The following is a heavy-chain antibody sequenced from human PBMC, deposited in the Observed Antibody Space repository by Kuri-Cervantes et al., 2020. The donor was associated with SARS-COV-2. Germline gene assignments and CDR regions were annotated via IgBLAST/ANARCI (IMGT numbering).Heavy chain of an antibody. CDR3: SACGSTDCYNYYYYGLDV. J-gene: IGHJ6*02. V-gene: IGHV3-72*01. CDR2: IRNEVNSYTT. Sequence: GESLKISCAASGFSFSDHYMDWVRQAPGKGLEWVGRIRNEVNSYTTEYAASVEGRFTISRADSQNSLFLQMNSLKTEDTAVYYCSACGSTDCYNYYYYGLDVWGQGTTVTVSS. CDR1: GFSFSDHY. D-gene: IGHD2-2*01.